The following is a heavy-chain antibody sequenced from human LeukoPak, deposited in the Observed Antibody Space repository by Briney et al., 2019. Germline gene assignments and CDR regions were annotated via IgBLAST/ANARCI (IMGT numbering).Heavy chain of an antibody. CDR3: ARAAYIGANSWPGY. J-gene: IGHJ4*02. Sequence: GASVKVSCKASGYTFSDYYIHWVRQAPGQGLEWMGWIYPNSGGTKYEQTFQGRVTMTRDTSISTAYMDLTSLRSDDTALYYCARAAYIGANSWPGYWGQGTLVTVSS. CDR1: GYTFSDYY. CDR2: IYPNSGGT. D-gene: IGHD1-26*01. V-gene: IGHV1-2*02.